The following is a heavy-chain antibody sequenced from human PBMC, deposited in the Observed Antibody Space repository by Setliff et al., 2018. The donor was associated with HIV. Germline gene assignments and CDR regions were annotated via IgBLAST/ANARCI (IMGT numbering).Heavy chain of an antibody. D-gene: IGHD2-8*01. Sequence: ASVKVSCKASGYTFSTYGISWVRQAPGQGLEWMGWISVYNDNTNYAQIFQGRVTMTRDTSISTAYMELSRLRSDDTAVYYCASKVHCTNGVCLDAFDIWGQGTMVTVSS. CDR1: GYTFSTYG. J-gene: IGHJ3*02. CDR3: ASKVHCTNGVCLDAFDI. V-gene: IGHV1-18*01. CDR2: ISVYNDNT.